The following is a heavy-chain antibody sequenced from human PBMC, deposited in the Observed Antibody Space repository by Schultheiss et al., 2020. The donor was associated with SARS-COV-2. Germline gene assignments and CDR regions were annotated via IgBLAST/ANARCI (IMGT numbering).Heavy chain of an antibody. J-gene: IGHJ5*02. D-gene: IGHD2-2*01. CDR1: GGSISSSSYY. V-gene: IGHV4-39*07. CDR3: ARDYCSSTSCYQERGFDP. Sequence: SQTLSLTCTVSGGSISSSSYYWGWIRQPPGKGLEWIGSIYYSGSTNYNPSLKSRVTMSVDTSKNQFSLKLSSVTAADTAVYYCARDYCSSTSCYQERGFDPWGQGTLVTVAS. CDR2: IYYSGST.